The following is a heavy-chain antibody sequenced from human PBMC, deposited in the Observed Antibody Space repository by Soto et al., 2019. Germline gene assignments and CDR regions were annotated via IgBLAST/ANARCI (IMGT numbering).Heavy chain of an antibody. D-gene: IGHD3-3*01. CDR3: ATRITVFGLLLPPFDP. J-gene: IGHJ5*02. Sequence: PSETLSLTCAVYGGSVNGYYWNWTRQPPGKGLEWIGEINHTGGTHYNPSLKSRVTMSVDTSKNQFSLRLSSVTAADTAIYYCATRITVFGLLLPPFDPWGQGTQVTVSS. CDR1: GGSVNGYY. CDR2: INHTGGT. V-gene: IGHV4-34*01.